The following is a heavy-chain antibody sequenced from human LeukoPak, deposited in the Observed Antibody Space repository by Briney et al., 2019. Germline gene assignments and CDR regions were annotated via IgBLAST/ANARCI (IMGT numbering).Heavy chain of an antibody. CDR1: GFTFSSYA. CDR2: ISGSGGST. Sequence: GGSLRLSCAASGFTFSSYAMCWVRQAPGKGLEWVSAISGSGGSTYYADSVKGRFAISRDNSKNTLYLQMNSLRAEDTAVYYCAKGKITMIVVVPGGWGQGTLVTVSS. V-gene: IGHV3-23*01. CDR3: AKGKITMIVVVPGG. J-gene: IGHJ4*02. D-gene: IGHD3-22*01.